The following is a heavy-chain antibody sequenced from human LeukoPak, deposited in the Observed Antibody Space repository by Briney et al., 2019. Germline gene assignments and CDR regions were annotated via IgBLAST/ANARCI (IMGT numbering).Heavy chain of an antibody. J-gene: IGHJ6*03. D-gene: IGHD3-10*01. Sequence: GGSLRLSCAASGFTFDDYDMQWVRQAPGKGLEWVSGISWNSGYIGYADSVKGRFTISRDNAKNSLYLQMISLRAEDTALYYCAKSGLYGSGSYPYYMDVWGKGTTVTISS. CDR1: GFTFDDYD. V-gene: IGHV3-9*01. CDR3: AKSGLYGSGSYPYYMDV. CDR2: ISWNSGYI.